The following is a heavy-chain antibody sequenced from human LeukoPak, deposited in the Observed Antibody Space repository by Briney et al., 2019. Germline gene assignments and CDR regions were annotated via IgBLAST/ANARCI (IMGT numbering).Heavy chain of an antibody. Sequence: GGSLRLSCVASGFTVSSNYMSWVRQAPGKGLEWVSVIYSGGSTYYADSVKGRFTISRDNSKNTLYLQMNSLRAEDTAVYYCARVQAAREDYWGQGTLVTVSS. D-gene: IGHD6-6*01. CDR2: IYSGGST. CDR3: ARVQAAREDY. CDR1: GFTVSSNY. V-gene: IGHV3-53*01. J-gene: IGHJ4*02.